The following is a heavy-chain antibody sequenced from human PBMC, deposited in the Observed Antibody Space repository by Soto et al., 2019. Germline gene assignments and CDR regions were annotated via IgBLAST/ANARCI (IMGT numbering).Heavy chain of an antibody. CDR2: IYYSGST. CDR1: GGSISSYY. CDR3: ARGGLGSYFFDY. V-gene: IGHV4-59*01. J-gene: IGHJ4*02. Sequence: SETLSLTCTVSGGSISSYYWSWIRQPPGKGLEWIGYIYYSGSTNYNPSLKSRVTISVDTSKNQFSLKQSSVTAADTAVYYCARGGLGSYFFDYWGQGTLVTVSS. D-gene: IGHD1-26*01.